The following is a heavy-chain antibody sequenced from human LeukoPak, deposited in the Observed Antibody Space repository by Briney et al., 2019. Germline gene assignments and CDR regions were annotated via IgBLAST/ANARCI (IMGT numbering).Heavy chain of an antibody. D-gene: IGHD5/OR15-5a*01. V-gene: IGHV3-48*01. CDR1: GFTFSTYS. CDR2: ISSFGSTI. J-gene: IGHJ4*02. Sequence: GGSLRLSCAASGFTFSTYSMNWVRQAPGKGLEWVSYISSFGSTIYYADSVKGRFTISRDNAKNSLYLLMNSLRAEDTAVYYCARDQGSIVSYWGQGTLVTVSS. CDR3: ARDQGSIVSY.